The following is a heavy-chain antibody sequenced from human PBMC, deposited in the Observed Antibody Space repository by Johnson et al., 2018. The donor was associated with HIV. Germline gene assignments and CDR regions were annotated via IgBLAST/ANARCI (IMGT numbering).Heavy chain of an antibody. Sequence: VQLVESGGGLVQSGGSLRLSCGASGFTVSSNYMNWVRQAPGKGLEWVSVIYSGGSTYYADSVKGRFTISRDNSKNTLYLQMNSLRAEDTAVYYCARKGSSGFGGIDAFDIWGQGTMVTVSS. D-gene: IGHD3-22*01. J-gene: IGHJ3*02. CDR3: ARKGSSGFGGIDAFDI. CDR1: GFTVSSNY. CDR2: IYSGGST. V-gene: IGHV3-66*01.